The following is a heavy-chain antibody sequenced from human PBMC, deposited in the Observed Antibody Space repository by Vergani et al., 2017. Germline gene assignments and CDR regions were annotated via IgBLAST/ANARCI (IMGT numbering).Heavy chain of an antibody. J-gene: IGHJ6*01. CDR1: GFTFSSYE. Sequence: EVQLVKSGGGLVQPGGSLRLSCAASGFTFSSYEMNWVRQAPGKGLEWVSYISSSGSTIYYADSVKCRFTISRDNAKNSLYLQMNSLRAEDTAVYYCAAPISMEVSGKAPTVAAAS. CDR2: ISSSGSTI. V-gene: IGHV3-48*03. CDR3: AAPISMEV.